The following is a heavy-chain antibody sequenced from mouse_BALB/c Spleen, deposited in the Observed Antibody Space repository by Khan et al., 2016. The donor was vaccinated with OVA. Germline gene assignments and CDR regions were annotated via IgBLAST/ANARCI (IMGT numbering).Heavy chain of an antibody. CDR1: GYIFTSYW. CDR2: IYPGTNSS. CDR3: ARDGPDGAWFVY. V-gene: IGHV1S132*01. J-gene: IGHJ3*01. D-gene: IGHD2-3*01. Sequence: QIQLVQSGAELVRPGASVKLSCKTSGYIFTSYWIHWVKQRSGQGLEWIARIYPGTNSSYYNEIFKGKATLTADKSSSTAYMQLSSLKSEDSAVYFGARDGPDGAWFVYWGQGTLVTVSA.